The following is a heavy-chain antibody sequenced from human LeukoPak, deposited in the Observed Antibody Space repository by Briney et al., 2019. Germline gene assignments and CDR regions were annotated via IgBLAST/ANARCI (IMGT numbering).Heavy chain of an antibody. V-gene: IGHV4-59*01. CDR3: ARLQSYGNFLDDY. CDR2: IYYTGST. J-gene: IGHJ4*02. CDR1: GVSISTSY. Sequence: SETLSLTCTVSGVSISTSYWSWIRHPPGKGLEWIGYIYYTGSTTYNPSLKSRITMSVDTSKSQFSLKLSSVTAADTAVYYCARLQSYGNFLDDYWGQGTLVTVSS. D-gene: IGHD4-11*01.